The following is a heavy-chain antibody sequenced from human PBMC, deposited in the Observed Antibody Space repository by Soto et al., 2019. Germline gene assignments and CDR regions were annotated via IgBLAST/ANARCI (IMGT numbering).Heavy chain of an antibody. D-gene: IGHD3-16*01. V-gene: IGHV3-9*01. CDR2: INWKSDI. CDR3: EISRDRGGSTTFIY. J-gene: IGHJ4*02. Sequence: GGSLRLSCAVSGFTFDDNAMHWVRQAPEKGLEWVSGINWKSDIGYADSVKGRFTISTDNAENSLYLQMNSLRAEDTDLYYCEISRDRGGSTTFIYWGQGTQVTVSS. CDR1: GFTFDDNA.